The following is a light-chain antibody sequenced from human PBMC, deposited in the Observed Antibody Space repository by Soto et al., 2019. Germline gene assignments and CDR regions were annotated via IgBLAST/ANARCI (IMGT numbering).Light chain of an antibody. CDR3: QQYGSPPSLT. J-gene: IGKJ4*01. V-gene: IGKV3-20*01. Sequence: EIVLTQSPGTLSLSPGERVTLSCRASQSVSGSYLAWYQQKPGQAPRLLINGASSRATGIPDRFSGSGSGTDFPLTISRLQPEDFAVYYCQQYGSPPSLTFGGGTKVEIK. CDR1: QSVSGSY. CDR2: GAS.